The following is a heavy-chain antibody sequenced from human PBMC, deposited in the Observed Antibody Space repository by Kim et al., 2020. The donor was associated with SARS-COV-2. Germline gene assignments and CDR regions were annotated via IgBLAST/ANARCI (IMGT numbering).Heavy chain of an antibody. J-gene: IGHJ6*01. CDR1: GFSFSFYA. V-gene: IGHV3-30*04. CDR3: ARGKKIATRKYFYGMDV. CDR2: ICYDGSSE. Sequence: GGSLRLSCGASGFSFSFYALHWVRQAPGKGLEWVALICYDGSSEEYAESVKGRFTISRDNSKNMLYLQMNSLRAEDTAVYFCARGKKIATRKYFYGMDVWGQGTPVAASS. D-gene: IGHD2-2*01.